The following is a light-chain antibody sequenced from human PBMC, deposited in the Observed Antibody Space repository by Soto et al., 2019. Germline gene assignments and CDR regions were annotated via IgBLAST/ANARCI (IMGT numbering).Light chain of an antibody. CDR2: GAS. CDR1: QSISTS. V-gene: IGKV1-39*01. J-gene: IGKJ4*01. Sequence: DFLVTQSPSSLSASVGDSVSITCRASQSISTSLNWFQQKPGKAPKLLIYGASILQDGAPSRFTGSGSETEFTLTIITLQPEDFATYYCQQSYSPPLTFGGGTTVDFK. CDR3: QQSYSPPLT.